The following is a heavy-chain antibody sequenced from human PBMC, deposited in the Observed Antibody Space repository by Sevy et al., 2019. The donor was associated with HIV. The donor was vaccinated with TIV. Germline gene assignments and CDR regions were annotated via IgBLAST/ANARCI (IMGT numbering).Heavy chain of an antibody. CDR1: GFDFSTYD. Sequence: GGSLRLSCAASGFDFSTYDMHGVRQAPRKGLEWVAFISFDGSDKWYGDSVKGRFTISRDNSKNTLYVQMNTLRDEDTAVYYCAKRERSYYDSSGNYDAFDVWGQGTLVTVSS. J-gene: IGHJ3*01. D-gene: IGHD3-22*01. CDR3: AKRERSYYDSSGNYDAFDV. CDR2: ISFDGSDK. V-gene: IGHV3-33*03.